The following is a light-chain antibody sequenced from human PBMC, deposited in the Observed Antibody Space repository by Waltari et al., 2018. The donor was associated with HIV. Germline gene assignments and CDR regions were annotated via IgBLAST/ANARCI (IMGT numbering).Light chain of an antibody. CDR3: QQSYKTPQT. Sequence: DFHMTQSPSSLSASVGDTVTITCRASQAINNYLNWYQQSPGKAPKRLIFGASNLQSGVPLRFSGGGYGTDFTLTISGLEPEDFATYFCQQSYKTPQTFGQGTRVEMK. V-gene: IGKV1-39*01. J-gene: IGKJ5*01. CDR1: QAINNY. CDR2: GAS.